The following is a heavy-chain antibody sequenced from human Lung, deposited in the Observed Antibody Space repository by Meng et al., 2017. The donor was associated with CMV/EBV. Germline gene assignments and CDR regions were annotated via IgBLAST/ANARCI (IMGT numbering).Heavy chain of an antibody. Sequence: GGSLRLSWTASGFTFGDYAMSWVGQAPGKGLEWVGFIRSKDYGGTTEYAASVKGRFTISRDDSKSIAYLQMNSLKTEDTAVYYCTSTQWELPALYYWGQGXLVTVSS. D-gene: IGHD1-26*01. CDR3: TSTQWELPALYY. V-gene: IGHV3-49*04. J-gene: IGHJ4*02. CDR1: GFTFGDYA. CDR2: IRSKDYGGTT.